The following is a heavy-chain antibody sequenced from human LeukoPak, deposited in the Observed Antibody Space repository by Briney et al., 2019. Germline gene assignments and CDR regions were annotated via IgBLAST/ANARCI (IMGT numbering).Heavy chain of an antibody. Sequence: SETPSLTCTVSGYSISSGYYWGWIRQPPGKGLEWIGSIYHSGSTYYNPSLKSRVTISVDTSKNQFSLKLSSVTAADTAVYYCARGKLRYFDWRDWYFDLWGRGTLVTVSS. J-gene: IGHJ2*01. D-gene: IGHD3-9*01. V-gene: IGHV4-38-2*02. CDR1: GYSISSGYY. CDR2: IYHSGST. CDR3: ARGKLRYFDWRDWYFDL.